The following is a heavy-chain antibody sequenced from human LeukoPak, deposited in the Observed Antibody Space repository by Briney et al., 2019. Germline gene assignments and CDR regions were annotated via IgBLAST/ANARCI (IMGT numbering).Heavy chain of an antibody. D-gene: IGHD1-1*01. CDR3: ARDKTTGDSWFDS. CDR2: INQDGSEK. Sequence: GGSLRLSCAASGFTFTTYWMGWVRQAPGKGLEWVANINQDGSEKYYVDSVKGRFTISRDNAKNSLSLQMNSLRAEDTAVYYCARDKTTGDSWFDSWGQGTLVTVSS. V-gene: IGHV3-7*01. CDR1: GFTFTTYW. J-gene: IGHJ5*01.